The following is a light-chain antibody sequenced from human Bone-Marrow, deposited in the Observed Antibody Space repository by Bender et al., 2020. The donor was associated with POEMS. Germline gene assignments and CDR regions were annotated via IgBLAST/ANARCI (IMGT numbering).Light chain of an antibody. J-gene: IGLJ3*02. CDR1: TLPKHY. V-gene: IGLV3-25*03. CDR3: QSADINATWV. Sequence: SYELTQPPSVSVSPGQTARITCSGDTLPKHYAYWYQQKSGQAPVVLIYKDTERPSGIPERFSGSTSGTTVTLTISGVQAEDEADYYCQSADINATWVFGGGTKLTVL. CDR2: KDT.